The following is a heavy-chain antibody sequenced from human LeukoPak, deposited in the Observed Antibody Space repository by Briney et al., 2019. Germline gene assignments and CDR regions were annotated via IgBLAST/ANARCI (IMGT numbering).Heavy chain of an antibody. CDR3: ARLGAGNWFDP. CDR1: GGSIISYY. V-gene: IGHV4-59*08. Sequence: SDTLSLTCTVSGGSIISYYWSWIRHPPGKGLEWIGFMFYSGTTNFKPPLKSRVPISENTPKKQLSPKMRSFTAPDTARFSFARLGAGNWFDPWGQGTLVTVSA. J-gene: IGHJ5*02. CDR2: MFYSGTT. D-gene: IGHD6-13*01.